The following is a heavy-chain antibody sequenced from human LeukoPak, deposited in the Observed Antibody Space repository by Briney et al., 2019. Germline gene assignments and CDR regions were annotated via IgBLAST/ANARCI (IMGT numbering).Heavy chain of an antibody. CDR1: GFTFSSYG. CDR3: AKKGDGDYGWYFDY. V-gene: IGHV3-23*01. CDR2: ISGSGGST. D-gene: IGHD4-17*01. Sequence: GGSLRLSCAASGFTFSSYGMSWVRQAPGKGLEWVSAISGSGGSTYYADSVKGRFTISRDNSKNTLYLQMNSLRAEDTAVYYCAKKGDGDYGWYFDYWGQGTLVTVSS. J-gene: IGHJ4*02.